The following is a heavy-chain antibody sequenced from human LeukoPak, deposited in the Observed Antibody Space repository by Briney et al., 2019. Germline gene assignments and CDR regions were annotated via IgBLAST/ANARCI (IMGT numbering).Heavy chain of an antibody. Sequence: GGSLRLSCAASGFTFSSYAMSWVCQAPGKGLGWVSAISGSGGSTYYADSVKGRFTISRDNSKNTLYLQMNSLRAEDTAVYYCAKDLVRYDILTGYSHFDYWGQGTLVTVSS. CDR2: ISGSGGST. CDR3: AKDLVRYDILTGYSHFDY. CDR1: GFTFSSYA. V-gene: IGHV3-23*01. D-gene: IGHD3-9*01. J-gene: IGHJ4*02.